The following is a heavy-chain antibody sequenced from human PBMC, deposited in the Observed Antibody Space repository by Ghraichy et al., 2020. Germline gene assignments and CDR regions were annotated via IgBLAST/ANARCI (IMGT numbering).Heavy chain of an antibody. J-gene: IGHJ4*02. CDR3: AKDVRGGGGFGDPASH. V-gene: IGHV3-23*01. Sequence: GGSLRLSCAASVFTFSTYAMSWVRQAPGKGLEWVSAISDSGSSTFYADSVKGRFTISRDNSKNTLFLQMSSLRAEDTAVYYCAKDVRGGGGFGDPASHWGQGTLVTVSS. CDR1: VFTFSTYA. CDR2: ISDSGSST. D-gene: IGHD3-16*01.